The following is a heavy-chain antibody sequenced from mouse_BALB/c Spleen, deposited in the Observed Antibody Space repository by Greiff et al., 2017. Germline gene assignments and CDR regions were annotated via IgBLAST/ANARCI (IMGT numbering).Heavy chain of an antibody. V-gene: IGHV14-3*02. CDR3: ARSKGYYAMDY. CDR2: IDPANGNT. Sequence: VHVKQSGAELVRSGASVKLSCTASGFNIKDYYMHWVKQRPEQGLEWIGRIDPANGNTKYDPKFQGKATITADTSSNTAYLQLSSLTSEDTAVYYCARSKGYYAMDYWGQGTSVTVSS. CDR1: GFNIKDYY. J-gene: IGHJ4*01.